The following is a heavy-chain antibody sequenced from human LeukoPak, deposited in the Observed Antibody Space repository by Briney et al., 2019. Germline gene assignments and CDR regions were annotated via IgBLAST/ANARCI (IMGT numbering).Heavy chain of an antibody. V-gene: IGHV3-23*01. J-gene: IGHJ4*02. CDR3: AKGSTVLLWFGEF. CDR1: GFRFSSYA. D-gene: IGHD3-10*01. CDR2: ISGSGGST. Sequence: AGGSLRLSCAASGFRFSSYAMSWVRQAPGKGLEWVSAISGSGGSTYYADSVKGRFTISRDNSKNTLYLQMNSLRAEDTAVYYCAKGSTVLLWFGEFWGQGTLVTVSS.